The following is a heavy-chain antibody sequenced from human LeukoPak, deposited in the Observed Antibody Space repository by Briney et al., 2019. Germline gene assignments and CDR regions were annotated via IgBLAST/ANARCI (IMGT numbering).Heavy chain of an antibody. Sequence: SETLSLTCTVSGYSISSGYYWGWIRQPPGKGLEWIGSIYHSGSTYYNPSLKSRVTISLDTSKNQFSLKLSSVTAADTAVHYCARDSAIFGVVPKYYFDYWGQGTLVTVSS. D-gene: IGHD3-3*01. V-gene: IGHV4-38-2*02. CDR1: GYSISSGYY. CDR2: IYHSGST. CDR3: ARDSAIFGVVPKYYFDY. J-gene: IGHJ4*02.